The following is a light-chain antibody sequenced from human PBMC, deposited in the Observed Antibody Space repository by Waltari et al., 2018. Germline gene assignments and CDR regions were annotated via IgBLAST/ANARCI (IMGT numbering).Light chain of an antibody. V-gene: IGLV1-40*01. J-gene: IGLJ3*02. CDR3: QSFDSNVRGGVV. CDR1: RPNIRAGPD. CDR2: GNN. Sequence: QSILTQPTSVSGAPGQRVTIPCPGSRPNIRAGPDVPWYQAFPGKAPKLLIYGNNNRPSGVPDRFSGSKSGSSASLAINGLQAEDEADYYCQSFDSNVRGGVVFGGGTKVTVL.